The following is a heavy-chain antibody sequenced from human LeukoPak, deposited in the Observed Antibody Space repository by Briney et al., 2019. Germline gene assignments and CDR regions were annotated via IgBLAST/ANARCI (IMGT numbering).Heavy chain of an antibody. V-gene: IGHV3-30-3*01. CDR2: ISYDGSNK. CDR1: GFTFSSYA. CDR3: ARVAVGDFWSGYFDY. Sequence: GGSLRLSCAASGFTFSSYAMHWVRQAPGKGLEWVAVISYDGSNKYYADSVKGRFTISRDNAKNSLYLQMNSLRAEDTAVYYCARVAVGDFWSGYFDYWGQGTLVTVSS. J-gene: IGHJ4*02. D-gene: IGHD3-3*01.